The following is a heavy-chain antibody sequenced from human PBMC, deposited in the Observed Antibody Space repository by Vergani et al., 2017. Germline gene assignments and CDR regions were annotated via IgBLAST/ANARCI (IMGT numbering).Heavy chain of an antibody. CDR2: IYYSGST. Sequence: QVQLQESGPGLVKPSETLSLTCTVSGGSISSYYWSWIRQPPGKGLEWIGYIYYSGSTNYNPSLKSRVTISVDTSKNQFSLKLSSVTAADTAVYYCARVGYCCSSPLWWFDSWGQGTLVTVSS. V-gene: IGHV4-59*01. J-gene: IGHJ5*01. CDR1: GGSISSYY. CDR3: ARVGYCCSSPLWWFDS. D-gene: IGHD2-2*01.